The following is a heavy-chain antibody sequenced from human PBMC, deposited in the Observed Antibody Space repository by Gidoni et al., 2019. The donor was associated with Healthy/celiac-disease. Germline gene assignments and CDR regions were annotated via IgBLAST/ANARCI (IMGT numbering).Heavy chain of an antibody. V-gene: IGHV4-61*02. Sequence: QVQLLESGPGLVKPSQPLSLTATASGDSISSGSSYWSWIRPPAGKGMEWIVRSYPTGSTNPNPPLKSRVTISVDTSNTQFSLKLSSVTAADTAVYYCARDTAHSGSSYGWAPYFDYWGQGTLVTVSS. D-gene: IGHD5-18*01. CDR1: GDSISSGSSY. CDR2: SYPTGST. J-gene: IGHJ4*02. CDR3: ARDTAHSGSSYGWAPYFDY.